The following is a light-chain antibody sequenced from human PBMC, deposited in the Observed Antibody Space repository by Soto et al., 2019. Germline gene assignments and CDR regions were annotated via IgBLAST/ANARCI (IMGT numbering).Light chain of an antibody. V-gene: IGLV1-51*01. CDR2: DND. J-gene: IGLJ1*01. CDR1: NTNIGNHF. CDR3: ATWDSRLSSTV. Sequence: QSVLTHPPSLFAAPGQNVTISCCGSNTNIGNHFVSWYQQLPGTAPRLLIYDNDKRPSGIPDRFSGSKSGTSASLDITGLQTGDEADYYCATWDSRLSSTVFGGGTKVTVL.